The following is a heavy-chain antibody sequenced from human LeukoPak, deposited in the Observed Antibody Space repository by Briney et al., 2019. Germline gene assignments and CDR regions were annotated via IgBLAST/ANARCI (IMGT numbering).Heavy chain of an antibody. CDR3: ARKGVCLND. J-gene: IGHJ4*02. CDR2: INNSGST. Sequence: PAETLSLTCAVYGVSFSGYYLSWVRQPPGKGLEWIAEINNSGSTNYNASLKSLVTISVDTSKNQFSLKLSSVTAADTAVYYCARKGVCLNDWGQGTLVTVSS. D-gene: IGHD2-8*01. CDR1: GVSFSGYY. V-gene: IGHV4-34*01.